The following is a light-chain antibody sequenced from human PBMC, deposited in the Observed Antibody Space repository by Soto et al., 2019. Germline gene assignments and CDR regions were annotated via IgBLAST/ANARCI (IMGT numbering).Light chain of an antibody. CDR3: QQDETFSGT. CDR1: QSVSGW. Sequence: DIQMTQSPSTLSASEGATVNATCRAGQSVSGWLAWYQQKPGEAPKLLIYDASALPRGVPSRFSGSGSGTKFTLAIASLQPDDFATYYCQQDETFSGTFGPGTKVDNK. J-gene: IGKJ1*01. CDR2: DAS. V-gene: IGKV1-5*01.